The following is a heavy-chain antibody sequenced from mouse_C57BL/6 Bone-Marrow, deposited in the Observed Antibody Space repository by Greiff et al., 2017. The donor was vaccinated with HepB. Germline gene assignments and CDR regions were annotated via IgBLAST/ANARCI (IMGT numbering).Heavy chain of an antibody. CDR1: GFTFSSYA. CDR3: TRVPYYSNYHYYAMDY. Sequence: EVQLVESGEGLVKPGGSLKLSCAASGFTFSSYAMSWVRQTPEKRLEWVAYISSGGDYIYYADTVKGRFTISRDNARNTLYLQMSSLKSEDTAMYYCTRVPYYSNYHYYAMDYWGQGTSVTVSS. CDR2: ISSGGDYI. J-gene: IGHJ4*01. D-gene: IGHD2-5*01. V-gene: IGHV5-9-1*02.